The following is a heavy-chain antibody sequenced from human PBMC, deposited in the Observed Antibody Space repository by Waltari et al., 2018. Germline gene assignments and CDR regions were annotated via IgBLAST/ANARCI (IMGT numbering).Heavy chain of an antibody. J-gene: IGHJ4*02. CDR3: AREWGVMVGTAGYYFDY. Sequence: EVQLVGSGGGLVTPGGSLRLSCAAAGFTFSSYTMTWVRQAPGKGLDWVSSISSGSSYIFYADSVKGRFTISRDNAKNSLYLQMNSLRVEDTAVYYCAREWGVMVGTAGYYFDYWGQGSLVTVSS. V-gene: IGHV3-21*01. CDR2: ISSGSSYI. CDR1: GFTFSSYT. D-gene: IGHD3-9*01.